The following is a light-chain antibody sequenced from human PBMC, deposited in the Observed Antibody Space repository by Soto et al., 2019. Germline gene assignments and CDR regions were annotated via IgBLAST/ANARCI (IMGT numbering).Light chain of an antibody. J-gene: IGLJ2*01. CDR1: SSNIGSKY. CDR2: RNN. V-gene: IGLV1-47*01. CDR3: AAWDAGVSGPA. Sequence: QSVLTQPPSASWTPVQRVTISCSGSSSNIGSKYVYWYQQLPGTAPKLLMYRNNQRPSGVPDRFSGSKSGTSASLAISGLRSEDEADYYCAAWDAGVSGPAFGGGTKLTVL.